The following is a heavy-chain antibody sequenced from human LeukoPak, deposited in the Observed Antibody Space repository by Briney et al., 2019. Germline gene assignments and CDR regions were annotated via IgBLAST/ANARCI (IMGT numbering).Heavy chain of an antibody. CDR3: ARDGDTSGYSD. V-gene: IGHV3-7*01. Sequence: GGSLRLSCAASGFTFSDYWVSWLGQAPGQGLEWVANIKQDGSEKYYLDSVRGRFTISRDNAKNSLYLQMNSLRAEDTAVYYCARDGDTSGYSDWGKGTLVTVSS. D-gene: IGHD3-22*01. CDR1: GFTFSDYW. CDR2: IKQDGSEK. J-gene: IGHJ4*02.